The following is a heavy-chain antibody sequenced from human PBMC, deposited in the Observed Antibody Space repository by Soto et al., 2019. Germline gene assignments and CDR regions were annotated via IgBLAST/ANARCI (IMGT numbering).Heavy chain of an antibody. CDR2: ISSSSSTI. V-gene: IGHV3-48*01. J-gene: IGHJ6*03. D-gene: IGHD6-6*01. CDR3: AREKMYSSSPLYYYYYMDV. Sequence: GGSLRLSCAASGFTFSSYSMNWVRQAPGKGLEWVSYISSSSSTIYYADSVKGRFTISRDNAKNSLYLQMNSLRAEDTAVYYCAREKMYSSSPLYYYYYMDVWGKGTTVTVSS. CDR1: GFTFSSYS.